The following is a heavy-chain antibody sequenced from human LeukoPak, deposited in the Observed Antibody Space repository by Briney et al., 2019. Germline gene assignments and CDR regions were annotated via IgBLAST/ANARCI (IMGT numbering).Heavy chain of an antibody. Sequence: SETLSLTCAVYGGTFSGYYWSWIRQPPGKGLEWIGEINHSGSTNYNPSLKSRVTISVDTSKNQFSLKLSSVTAADMAVYYCARVTSIAAVDYWGQGTLVTVSS. J-gene: IGHJ4*02. CDR1: GGTFSGYY. CDR2: INHSGST. D-gene: IGHD6-25*01. V-gene: IGHV4-34*01. CDR3: ARVTSIAAVDY.